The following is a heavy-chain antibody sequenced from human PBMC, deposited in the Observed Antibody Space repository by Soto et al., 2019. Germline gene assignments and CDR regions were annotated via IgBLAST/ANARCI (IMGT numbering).Heavy chain of an antibody. CDR3: ARAGKDYYCSGSPYYYGMDV. CDR2: ISGYDGNT. D-gene: IGHD3-10*01. Sequence: QVQLVQSGAEVKKPGASVKVSCKASGYSFTSYGVSWVRQAPGQGLEWMGWISGYDGNTNYAQKLQSIFTMTTDTSTSTAYMELRSLRSDDTAVYYCARAGKDYYCSGSPYYYGMDVWGQGIMVTVSS. CDR1: GYSFTSYG. J-gene: IGHJ6*02. V-gene: IGHV1-18*04.